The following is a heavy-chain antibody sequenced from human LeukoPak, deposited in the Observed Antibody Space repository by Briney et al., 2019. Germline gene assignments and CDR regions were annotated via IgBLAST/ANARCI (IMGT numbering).Heavy chain of an antibody. Sequence: GASVKVSCKASGASFSSYAISWVRQAPGQGLEWMGRIIPIFGTPNYAQRFQGRVTITADIVSSTAYMEVNNLTSEDTAVYFCAKQGALRQDYYMDVWGNGTTVTASS. V-gene: IGHV1-69*06. CDR2: IIPIFGTP. CDR1: GASFSSYA. J-gene: IGHJ6*03. CDR3: AKQGALRQDYYMDV.